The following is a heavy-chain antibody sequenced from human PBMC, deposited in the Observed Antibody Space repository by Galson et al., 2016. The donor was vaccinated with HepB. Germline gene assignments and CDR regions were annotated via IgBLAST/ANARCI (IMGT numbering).Heavy chain of an antibody. V-gene: IGHV3-23*01. CDR2: ISGDTTTT. CDR3: AKGGGSTWYISPHFVDP. CDR1: GLTFSNYA. J-gene: IGHJ5*02. D-gene: IGHD6-13*01. Sequence: SLRLSCAASGLTFSNYAMTWVRQAPGKGLEWVSSISGDTTTTYYADSVKGRFTISRDNSKNTFYLQMNSLRAEDTASYYCAKGGGSTWYISPHFVDPWGHGTLVTVSS.